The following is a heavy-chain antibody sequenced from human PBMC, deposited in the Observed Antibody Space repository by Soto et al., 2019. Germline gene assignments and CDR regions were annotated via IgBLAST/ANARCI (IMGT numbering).Heavy chain of an antibody. CDR2: ISGSGGST. J-gene: IGHJ6*03. V-gene: IGHV3-23*01. D-gene: IGHD2-15*01. CDR1: GFTFSSYA. Sequence: GGSLRRSCAASGFTFSSYAMSCVRQAPGKGLVWVSAISGSGGSTYYADSVKGRFTISRDNSKNTLYLQMNSLRAEDTAVYYCVGDGLDCSGDRCFGIPMDVWGKGTTVTVSS. CDR3: VGDGLDCSGDRCFGIPMDV.